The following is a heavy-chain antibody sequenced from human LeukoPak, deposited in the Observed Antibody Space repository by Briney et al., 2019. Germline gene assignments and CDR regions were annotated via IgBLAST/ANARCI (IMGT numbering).Heavy chain of an antibody. Sequence: GASVKVSCKASGYTFTGYYMHWVRQAPGQGLEWMGWINPNSGGTNYAQKFQGRVTMTRDTSISTAYMELSRLRSDDTAVYYCARVPIAAAGTGYYFDYWGQGTLVTVSS. CDR2: INPNSGGT. CDR1: GYTFTGYY. V-gene: IGHV1-2*02. D-gene: IGHD6-13*01. CDR3: ARVPIAAAGTGYYFDY. J-gene: IGHJ4*02.